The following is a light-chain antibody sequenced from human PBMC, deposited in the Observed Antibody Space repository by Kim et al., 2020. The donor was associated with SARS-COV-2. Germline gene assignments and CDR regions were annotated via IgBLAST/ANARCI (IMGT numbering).Light chain of an antibody. CDR2: DAS. V-gene: IGKV3-11*01. Sequence: VSPGERATLSGRASHSVGTYLAWYKQKPGQAPRLLIYDASNRAIGIPARFSGSGSGTDFTLTISSLEPEDFAVYYCQQRSDWPLPFGGGTKVDIK. J-gene: IGKJ4*01. CDR1: HSVGTY. CDR3: QQRSDWPLP.